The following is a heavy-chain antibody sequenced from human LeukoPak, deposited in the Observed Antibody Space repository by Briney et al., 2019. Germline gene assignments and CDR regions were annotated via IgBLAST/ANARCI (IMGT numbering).Heavy chain of an antibody. V-gene: IGHV1-46*01. Sequence: ASVKVSCKASGYTFTRYYLHWVRRAPGQGLEWMGIINPSSGTTTYAQKLQGRVTMTRDTSTSTVYMELSSLRSEDTAVYYCAREDTVVIPGRGAFDIWGQGTMVTVSS. CDR1: GYTFTRYY. CDR3: AREDTVVIPGRGAFDI. J-gene: IGHJ3*02. CDR2: INPSSGTT. D-gene: IGHD2-21*01.